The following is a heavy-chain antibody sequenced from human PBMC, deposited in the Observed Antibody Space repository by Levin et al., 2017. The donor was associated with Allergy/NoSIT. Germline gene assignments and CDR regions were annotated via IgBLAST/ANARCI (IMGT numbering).Heavy chain of an antibody. J-gene: IGHJ5*02. V-gene: IGHV4-30-2*01. Sequence: SETLSLTCAVSGGSISSGGYSWSWIRQPPGKGLEWIGYIYHSGSTYYNPSLKSRVTISVDRSKNQFSLKLSSVTAADTAVYYCATQRWADNWFDPWGQGTLVTVSS. CDR2: IYHSGST. D-gene: IGHD4-23*01. CDR1: GGSISSGGYS. CDR3: ATQRWADNWFDP.